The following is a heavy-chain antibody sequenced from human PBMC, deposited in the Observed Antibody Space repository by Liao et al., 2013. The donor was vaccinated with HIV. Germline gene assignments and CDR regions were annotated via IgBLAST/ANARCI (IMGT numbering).Heavy chain of an antibody. Sequence: QVQLQESGPGLVKPSQTLSLTCTVSGGSISSGDYYWSWIRQPPGKGLEWIGYIYYSGSTYYNPSLKSRVTISVDTSKNQFSLKLSSVTAADTAVYYCARGEYSGYDQGVYFDYWGQGTLVTVSS. V-gene: IGHV4-30-4*08. CDR2: IYYSGST. CDR1: GGSISSGDYY. CDR3: ARGEYSGYDQGVYFDY. J-gene: IGHJ4*02. D-gene: IGHD5-12*01.